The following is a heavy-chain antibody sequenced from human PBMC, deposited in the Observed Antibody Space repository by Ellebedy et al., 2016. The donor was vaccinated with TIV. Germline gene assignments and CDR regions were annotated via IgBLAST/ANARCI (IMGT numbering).Heavy chain of an antibody. CDR1: GGSISSSSYY. CDR2: IYYSGST. CDR3: ARQTMVRGAKGITNWFDP. Sequence: SETLSLTCTVSGGSISSSSYYWGWIRQPPGKGLEWIGSIYYSGSTYYNPSLKSRVTISVDTSKNQFSLKLTSVTAADTAVYYCARQTMVRGAKGITNWFDPWGQGTLATVSS. V-gene: IGHV4-39*01. J-gene: IGHJ5*02. D-gene: IGHD3-10*01.